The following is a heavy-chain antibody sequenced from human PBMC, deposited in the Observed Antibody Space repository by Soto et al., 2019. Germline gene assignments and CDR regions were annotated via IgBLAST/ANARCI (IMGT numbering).Heavy chain of an antibody. D-gene: IGHD1-20*01. V-gene: IGHV4-31*03. J-gene: IGHJ6*02. CDR3: ARAITGTRGYYGVDV. CDR2: IYYTGNT. Sequence: QVQLQESGPGLVKPSQTLSLTCSVSGASINGGGYYWSWIRQHPGKGLEWIGHIYYTGNTYYNPSLKSRISISADTSKNQFSLRLTSVTAADTAVYYCARAITGTRGYYGVDVWGQGTTVTVSS. CDR1: GASINGGGYY.